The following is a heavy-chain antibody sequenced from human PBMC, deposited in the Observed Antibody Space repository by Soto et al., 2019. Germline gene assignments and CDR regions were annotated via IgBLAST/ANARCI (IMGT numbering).Heavy chain of an antibody. D-gene: IGHD3-22*01. CDR3: AREEVWDDSSGYYLSRGAFDI. V-gene: IGHV3-30-3*01. J-gene: IGHJ3*02. Sequence: PGGSLRLSCAASGFTFSSYAMHWVRQAPGKGLEWVAVISYDGSNKYYADSVKGRFTISRDNSKNTLYLQMNSLRAEDTAVYYCAREEVWDDSSGYYLSRGAFDIWGQGTMVTVSS. CDR2: ISYDGSNK. CDR1: GFTFSSYA.